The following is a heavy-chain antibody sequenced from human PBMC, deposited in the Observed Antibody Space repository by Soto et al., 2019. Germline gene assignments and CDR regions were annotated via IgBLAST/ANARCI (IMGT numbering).Heavy chain of an antibody. V-gene: IGHV3-23*01. CDR1: GFTFSSYA. Sequence: GGSLSLSCAASGFTFSSYAMSWVRQAPGKGLEWVSAISGSGGSTYYADSVKGRFTISRDNSKNTLYLQMNSLRAEDTAVYYCAKDGIVATHYYYYYMDVWGKGTTVTVSS. CDR3: AKDGIVATHYYYYYMDV. J-gene: IGHJ6*03. D-gene: IGHD5-12*01. CDR2: ISGSGGST.